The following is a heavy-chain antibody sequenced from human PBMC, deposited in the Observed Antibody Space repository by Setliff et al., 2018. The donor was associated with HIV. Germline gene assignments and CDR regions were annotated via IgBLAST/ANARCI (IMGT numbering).Heavy chain of an antibody. D-gene: IGHD3-10*01. Sequence: SETLSLTCTVSGGSMSSSSYYWGWIRQTPDKGLEWIGIIYYSGATYYNPSLTSRVTISVDTSRNQFSLKLRSVTAADTAAYYCTRLGYVSGGFYKTPGPYYFDYWGQGALVTVSS. J-gene: IGHJ4*02. CDR2: IYYSGAT. CDR1: GGSMSSSSYY. CDR3: TRLGYVSGGFYKTPGPYYFDY. V-gene: IGHV4-39*01.